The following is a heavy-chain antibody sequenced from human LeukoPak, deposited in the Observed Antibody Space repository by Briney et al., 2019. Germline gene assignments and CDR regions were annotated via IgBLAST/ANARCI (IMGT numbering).Heavy chain of an antibody. CDR2: IDHSGST. CDR3: ARHTKTGSSPYYFDY. D-gene: IGHD6-6*01. Sequence: SETLSLTCAVSGGSIINSNWWSWVRQPPGKGLEWIGEIDHSGSTSYNPSLKSRVTMSVDRSQNQFSLRLSTVTAADTAVYYCARHTKTGSSPYYFDYWGQGTLVTVSS. V-gene: IGHV4-4*02. J-gene: IGHJ4*02. CDR1: GGSIINSNW.